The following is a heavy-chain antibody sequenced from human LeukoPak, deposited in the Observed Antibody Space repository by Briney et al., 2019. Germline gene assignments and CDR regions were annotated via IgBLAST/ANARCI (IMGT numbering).Heavy chain of an antibody. D-gene: IGHD1-26*01. CDR1: GFTFSSYW. J-gene: IGHJ4*02. V-gene: IGHV3-7*01. CDR3: ARGGYSGSYWGFDY. Sequence: PRGSLRLSCAASGFTFSSYWMSWVRQAPGKGLEWVANIKQDGSEKYYVDSVKGRFTISRDNAKNSLYLQMNSLRAEDTAVYYCARGGYSGSYWGFDYWGQGTLVTVSS. CDR2: IKQDGSEK.